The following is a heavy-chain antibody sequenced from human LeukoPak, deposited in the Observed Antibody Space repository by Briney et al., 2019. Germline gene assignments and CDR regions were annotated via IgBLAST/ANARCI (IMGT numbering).Heavy chain of an antibody. Sequence: PGGSLRLSCAASGFTFSSYGMHWVRQAPGKGLEWVAVIWYDGSNKYYADTVKGRFTISRDNSKNTLYLQMNSLRAEDTAVYYCARAIVATILESYFDYWGQGTLVTVSS. CDR1: GFTFSSYG. CDR3: ARAIVATILESYFDY. J-gene: IGHJ4*02. V-gene: IGHV3-33*08. D-gene: IGHD5-12*01. CDR2: IWYDGSNK.